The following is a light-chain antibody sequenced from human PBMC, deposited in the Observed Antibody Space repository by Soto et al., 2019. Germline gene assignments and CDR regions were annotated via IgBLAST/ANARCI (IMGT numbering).Light chain of an antibody. J-gene: IGKJ1*01. V-gene: IGKV3-15*01. CDR2: GAS. Sequence: EIVMIPAPAALSMSPGDRATLSCRASQSISSNLGGYQQTPGQTPRLLIYGASSRATGVPARFSGSGSGTEFTLTISSLQSEDFAVYYCQQYKTWLVWTFGQGTKVDI. CDR3: QQYKTWLVWT. CDR1: QSISSN.